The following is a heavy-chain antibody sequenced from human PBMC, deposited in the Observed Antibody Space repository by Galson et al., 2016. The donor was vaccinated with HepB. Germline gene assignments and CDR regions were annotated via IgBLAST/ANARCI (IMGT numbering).Heavy chain of an antibody. J-gene: IGHJ4*02. CDR1: GFTFSYAW. Sequence: SLRLSCAASGFTFSYAWMSWVRQAPGKGLEWVGRIKRITDGGTTDYAAPVKGRFTISRDDLENRLYLRMNSLKTEDTAVYYCTIARYSSGDYYTYWGQGTLVTVSS. D-gene: IGHD3-10*01. CDR3: TIARYSSGDYYTY. CDR2: IKRITDGGTT. V-gene: IGHV3-15*01.